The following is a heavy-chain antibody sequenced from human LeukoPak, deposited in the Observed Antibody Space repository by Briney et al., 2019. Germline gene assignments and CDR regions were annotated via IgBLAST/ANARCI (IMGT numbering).Heavy chain of an antibody. CDR1: GGTFSSYA. CDR2: IIPILGIA. J-gene: IGHJ4*02. CDR3: ARYSSGWNHFDY. V-gene: IGHV1-69*04. D-gene: IGHD6-19*01. Sequence: SVKVSRKASGGTFSSYAISWVRQAPGQGLEWMGRIIPILGIANYAQKFQGRVTITADKSTSTAYMELSSLRSEDTAVYYCARYSSGWNHFDYWGQGTLVTVSS.